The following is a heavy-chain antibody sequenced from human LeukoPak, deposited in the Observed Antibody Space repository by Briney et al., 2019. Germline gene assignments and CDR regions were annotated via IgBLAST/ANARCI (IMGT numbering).Heavy chain of an antibody. CDR3: AKDLSKKGSIDY. Sequence: GGSLRLSCAASGFTFSSYEMNWVRQAPGKGLEWVSYISSSGSTIYYADSVKGRFTISRDNSKNTLYLQMNSLRAEDTAVYYCAKDLSKKGSIDYWGQGTLVTVSS. J-gene: IGHJ4*02. CDR1: GFTFSSYE. D-gene: IGHD6-13*01. CDR2: ISSSGSTI. V-gene: IGHV3-48*03.